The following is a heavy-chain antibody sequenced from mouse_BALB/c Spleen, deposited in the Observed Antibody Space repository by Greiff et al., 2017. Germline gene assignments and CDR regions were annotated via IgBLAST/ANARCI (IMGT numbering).Heavy chain of an antibody. CDR2: IDPANGNT. D-gene: IGHD2-10*01. CDR3: APYSGNPDAMDY. V-gene: IGHV14-3*02. J-gene: IGHJ4*01. CDR1: GFYIKDTY. Sequence: EVQLQQSGAELVKPGASVKLSCTASGFYIKDTYMHWVKQRPEQGLEWIGRIDPANGNTKYDPKFQGKATITAVTSSNTAYLRLTSLTSEDTAVYYSAPYSGNPDAMDYWGQGTSVPVSS.